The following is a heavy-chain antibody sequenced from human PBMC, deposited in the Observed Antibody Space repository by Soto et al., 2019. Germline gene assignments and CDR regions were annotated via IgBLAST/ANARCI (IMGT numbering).Heavy chain of an antibody. V-gene: IGHV1-69*13. J-gene: IGHJ6*01. Sequence: VASVKVSCKASGGTFSTHAIIWVRQAPGHGLEWMGGIIPISGTTYYTQKFQGRVTITADEPTSTAFMELSSLKSEDTAVFNCSRGYWRGRISYSGMDVYGEATQVTVTS. CDR1: GGTFSTHA. CDR2: IIPISGTT. CDR3: SRGYWRGRISYSGMDV. D-gene: IGHD2-15*01.